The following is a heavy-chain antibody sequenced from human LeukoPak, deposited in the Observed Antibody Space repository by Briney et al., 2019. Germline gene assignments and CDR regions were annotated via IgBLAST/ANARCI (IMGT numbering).Heavy chain of an antibody. J-gene: IGHJ4*02. CDR2: INPNSGCT. D-gene: IGHD2-15*01. CDR3: ARGVGPDAHKKAGGLFDY. CDR1: GYTCTSYY. Sequence: ASVKVSCKASGYTCTSYYMHCVRQAPGQGLEWMARINPNSGCTNYAQKFQGKVTMTRDTSISTAYMELSRLRSDDTAVYYCARGVGPDAHKKAGGLFDYWGQGTLVTVSS. V-gene: IGHV1-2*06.